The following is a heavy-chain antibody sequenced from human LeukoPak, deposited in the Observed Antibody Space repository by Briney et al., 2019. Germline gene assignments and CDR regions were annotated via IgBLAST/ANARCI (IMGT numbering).Heavy chain of an antibody. Sequence: PGGSLRLSCAASGFTFSSYGMHWVRQAPGKGLEWVAVISYDGSNKYYADSVKGRFTISRDNSKNTLYLQMNSLRAEDTAVYYCAKDQVEMDSTYYFDYWGQGTLVTVSP. D-gene: IGHD5-24*01. V-gene: IGHV3-30*18. CDR3: AKDQVEMDSTYYFDY. CDR2: ISYDGSNK. J-gene: IGHJ4*02. CDR1: GFTFSSYG.